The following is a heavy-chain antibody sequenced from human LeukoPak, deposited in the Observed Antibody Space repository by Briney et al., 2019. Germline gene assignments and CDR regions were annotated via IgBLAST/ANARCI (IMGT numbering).Heavy chain of an antibody. Sequence: GASVKVSCKASGHTFTGYYMHWVRQAPGQGLEWMGRINPNSGGTNYAQKFQGRVTMTRDTSISTAYMELSRLRSDDTAVYYCARDPRPRGYSSSSEWFDPWGQGTLVTVSS. D-gene: IGHD6-13*01. CDR1: GHTFTGYY. J-gene: IGHJ5*02. V-gene: IGHV1-2*06. CDR2: INPNSGGT. CDR3: ARDPRPRGYSSSSEWFDP.